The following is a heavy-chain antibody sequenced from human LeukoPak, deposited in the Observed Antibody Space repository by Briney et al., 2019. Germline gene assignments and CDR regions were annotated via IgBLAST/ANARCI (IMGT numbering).Heavy chain of an antibody. CDR3: ASGILTGYYVNYYYYGMDV. V-gene: IGHV1-8*01. D-gene: IGHD3-9*01. J-gene: IGHJ6*02. CDR1: GYTFTSYD. CDR2: MNPNSGNT. Sequence: ASVKVSCKASGYTFTSYDINWVRQATGQGFEWMGWMNPNSGNTGYAQKFQGRVTMTRNTSISTAYMELSSLRSEDTAVYYCASGILTGYYVNYYYYGMDVWGQGTTVTVSS.